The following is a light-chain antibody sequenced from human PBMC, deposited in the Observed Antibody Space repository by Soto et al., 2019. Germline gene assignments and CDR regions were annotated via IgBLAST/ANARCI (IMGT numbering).Light chain of an antibody. J-gene: IGLJ3*02. CDR1: SSDIGGYKY. V-gene: IGLV2-14*01. CDR3: SSYTSSTTRV. Sequence: QSVLTQPASVSGSPGQSITISCTGTSSDIGGYKYVSWYQQHPGKAPKLLIYEVINRPSGVSNRFSASKSGNTASLTISRLQAEDEADYYCSSYTSSTTRVFGGGTKLTVL. CDR2: EVI.